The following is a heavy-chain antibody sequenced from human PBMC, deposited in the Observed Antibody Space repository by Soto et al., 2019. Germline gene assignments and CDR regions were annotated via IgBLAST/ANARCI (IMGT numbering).Heavy chain of an antibody. CDR2: INAGNGNT. V-gene: IGHV1-3*05. Sequence: QVQLVQSGAEEKKPGASVKDSCKASGYTFTSYAMHWVRQAPGQRVEWMGWINAGNGNTKYSQKFQGRVTVSRDTAASTAYMELSRLTSEDTAVLCSGRSIVVVTALDHWGQGTLVTV. D-gene: IGHD2-21*02. CDR3: GRSIVVVTALDH. J-gene: IGHJ4*02. CDR1: GYTFTSYA.